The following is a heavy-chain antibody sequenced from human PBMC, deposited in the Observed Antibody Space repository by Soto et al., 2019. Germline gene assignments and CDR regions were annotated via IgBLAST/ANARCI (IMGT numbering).Heavy chain of an antibody. CDR3: ARAGGYCSGGSCYWGYYYYGMDV. Sequence: SETLSLTCSVSGGSLSSFYWSWIRLPPGKGLEWLGYIYSSGTTIYNPSLKSPVTISVDTSRNQFSLKLSSVTAADTAVYYCARAGGYCSGGSCYWGYYYYGMDVWGQGTTVTVSS. D-gene: IGHD2-15*01. V-gene: IGHV4-59*12. CDR1: GGSLSSFY. CDR2: IYSSGTT. J-gene: IGHJ6*02.